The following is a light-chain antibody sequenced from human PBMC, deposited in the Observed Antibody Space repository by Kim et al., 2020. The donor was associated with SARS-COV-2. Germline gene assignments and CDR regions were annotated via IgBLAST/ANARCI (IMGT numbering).Light chain of an antibody. CDR1: QSISSY. Sequence: LSASLGDRVTITCRASQSISSYLNWYQQKPGKAPKLLIYAASSLQSGVPSRFSGSGSGTDFTLTLSSLQPEDFATYYCQQSYSTPRFGQGTKLEIK. J-gene: IGKJ2*03. V-gene: IGKV1-39*01. CDR3: QQSYSTPR. CDR2: AAS.